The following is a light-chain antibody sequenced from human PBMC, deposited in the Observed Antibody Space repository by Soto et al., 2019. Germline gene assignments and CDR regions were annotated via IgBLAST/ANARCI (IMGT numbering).Light chain of an antibody. V-gene: IGKV1-8*01. J-gene: IGKJ3*01. CDR2: AAS. CDR1: QGISSY. CDR3: QQYYNYGRI. Sequence: AIQFTQSQLSLSYLLLDIVIVKCRASQGISSYLAWYQQKPGKAPKLLIYAASTLQSGVPSRFSGSGSGTDFTLPLSCLQSEAAPTYYGQQYYNYGRIFGAGTKVDIK.